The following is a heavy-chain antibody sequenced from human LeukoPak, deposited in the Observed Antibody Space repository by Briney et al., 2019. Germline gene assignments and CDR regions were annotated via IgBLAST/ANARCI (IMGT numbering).Heavy chain of an antibody. CDR1: GYTFTSYA. Sequence: ASVKVSCKASGYTFTSYAIHWVRQAPGQRLEWMGWISAGNGNTKYSQNFQGRVTFISNTSATTAFMELSSLRSEDTAVYYCARAGDRDSSGYYFDYWGQGTLVTVSS. CDR2: ISAGNGNT. D-gene: IGHD3-22*01. V-gene: IGHV1-3*01. J-gene: IGHJ4*02. CDR3: ARAGDRDSSGYYFDY.